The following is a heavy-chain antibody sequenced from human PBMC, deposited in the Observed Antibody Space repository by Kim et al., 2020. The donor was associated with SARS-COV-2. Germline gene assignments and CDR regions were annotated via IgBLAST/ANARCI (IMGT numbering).Heavy chain of an antibody. D-gene: IGHD3-10*01. Sequence: ASVKVSCKASGYTFTSYGISWVRQAPGQGLEWMGWISAYNGNTNYAQKLQGRVTMTTDTSTSTAYMELRSLRSDDTAVYYCARDNVGELLWFGELFRFGYWGQGTLVTVSS. V-gene: IGHV1-18*01. CDR1: GYTFTSYG. CDR3: ARDNVGELLWFGELFRFGY. J-gene: IGHJ4*02. CDR2: ISAYNGNT.